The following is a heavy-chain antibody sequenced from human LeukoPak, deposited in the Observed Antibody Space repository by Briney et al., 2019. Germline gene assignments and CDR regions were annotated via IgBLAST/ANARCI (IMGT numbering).Heavy chain of an antibody. J-gene: IGHJ4*02. D-gene: IGHD3-16*02. CDR3: ARDLPYYDYVWGSYRYTDYFDY. CDR1: GFTFSSYW. CDR2: INSDGSST. Sequence: GGSLRLSCAASGFTFSSYWMHWVRQAPGKGLVWVSRINSDGSSTSYADSVKGRFAISRDNAKNTLYLQMNSLRAEDTAVYYCARDLPYYDYVWGSYRYTDYFDYWGQGTLVTVSS. V-gene: IGHV3-74*01.